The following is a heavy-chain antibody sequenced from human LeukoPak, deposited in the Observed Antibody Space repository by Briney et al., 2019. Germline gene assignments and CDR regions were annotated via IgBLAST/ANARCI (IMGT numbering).Heavy chain of an antibody. CDR2: IFYSGST. CDR1: GGPISGSTYY. V-gene: IGHV4-39*01. D-gene: IGHD3-10*01. Sequence: SETLSLTCTVSGGPISGSTYYWGWIRQPPGKGLEWIVSIFYSGSTYYNPSLKSRVTISVDTSKNQFSLKLSSVTAADTAVYYCARLLLWFGESSATFDYWGQGTLVTVSS. J-gene: IGHJ4*02. CDR3: ARLLLWFGESSATFDY.